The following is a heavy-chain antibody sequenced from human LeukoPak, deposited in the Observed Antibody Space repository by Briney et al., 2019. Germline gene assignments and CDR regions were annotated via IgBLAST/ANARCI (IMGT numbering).Heavy chain of an antibody. D-gene: IGHD2-2*01. Sequence: GGSLRLSCAASGFTFSGYSMNCVRQAPGKGLEWVSSISSSSSYIYYADSVKGRFTISRDNAKNSLYLQMNSLRADDTAVYYCARGGEEYQLLSNYYYYYMDVWGKGTTVTVSS. CDR2: ISSSSSYI. J-gene: IGHJ6*03. CDR1: GFTFSGYS. V-gene: IGHV3-21*01. CDR3: ARGGEEYQLLSNYYYYYMDV.